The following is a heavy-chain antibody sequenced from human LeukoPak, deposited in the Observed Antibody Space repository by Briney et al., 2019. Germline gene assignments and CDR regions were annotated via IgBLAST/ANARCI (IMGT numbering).Heavy chain of an antibody. V-gene: IGHV3-23*01. J-gene: IGHJ4*02. Sequence: GGSLRLSCAASGFTFSSCAMSWVRQAPGKGLEWVSVISGSGGSTYYADSVKGRFIISRDNSKNTLFLQMNSLRAEDTAVYYCAKEKGRGIIITYFDYWGQGTLVTVSS. CDR2: ISGSGGST. CDR3: AKEKGRGIIITYFDY. CDR1: GFTFSSCA. D-gene: IGHD3-10*01.